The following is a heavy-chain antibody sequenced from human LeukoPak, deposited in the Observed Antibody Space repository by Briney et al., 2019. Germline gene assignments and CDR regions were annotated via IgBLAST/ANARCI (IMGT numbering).Heavy chain of an antibody. D-gene: IGHD6-19*01. CDR3: AKTGSSGWYAYFDY. CDR1: GFTFSNYG. Sequence: GGSLRLSCAASGFTFSNYGMHWFRQAPGKGLEWVAFIRYDGSNKYYADSVKGRFTISRDNSKNTLYLQMNSLRAEDTAVYYCAKTGSSGWYAYFDYWGQGTLVTVSS. CDR2: IRYDGSNK. J-gene: IGHJ4*02. V-gene: IGHV3-30*02.